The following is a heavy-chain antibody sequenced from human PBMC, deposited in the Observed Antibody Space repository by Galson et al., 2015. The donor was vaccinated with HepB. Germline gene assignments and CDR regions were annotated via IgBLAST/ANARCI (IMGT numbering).Heavy chain of an antibody. CDR3: ARDNVSGGVAWQWLVENYYYYGMDV. CDR1: GFTFSSYW. V-gene: IGHV3-7*01. Sequence: SLRLSCAASGFTFSSYWMSWVRQAPGQGLEWVANIKQDGSEKYYVDSVKGRFTISRDNAKNSLYLQMNSLRAEDTAVYYCARDNVSGGVAWQWLVENYYYYGMDVWGQGTTVTVSS. CDR2: IKQDGSEK. D-gene: IGHD6-19*01. J-gene: IGHJ6*02.